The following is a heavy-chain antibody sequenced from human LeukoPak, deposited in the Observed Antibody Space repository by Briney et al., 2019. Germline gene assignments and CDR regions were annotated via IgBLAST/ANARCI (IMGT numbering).Heavy chain of an antibody. CDR3: VRALSGSDDY. J-gene: IGHJ4*02. D-gene: IGHD2-15*01. CDR2: INQEGNEK. Sequence: GGSLRLSCAASGFTFRIYWMTWVRQAPGKGLEWVASINQEGNEKYSVDSVKDRFTISRDNAKNSLYLQMNSLRADDTAVYYCVRALSGSDDYWGQGTLVTVSS. CDR1: GFTFRIYW. V-gene: IGHV3-7*01.